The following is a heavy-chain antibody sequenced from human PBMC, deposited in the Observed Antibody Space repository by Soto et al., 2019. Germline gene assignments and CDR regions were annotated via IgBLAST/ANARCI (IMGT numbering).Heavy chain of an antibody. J-gene: IGHJ4*02. D-gene: IGHD6-13*01. CDR3: AAIKAAGTLFDY. CDR1: GGSISSSSYY. CDR2: IYYSGST. V-gene: IGHV4-39*01. Sequence: QLQLQESGPGLVKPSETLSLTCTVSGGSISSSSYYWGWIRQPPGKGLEWIGSIYYSGSTYYNPSLKSRVTISVDTSKNQFSLKLSSVTAADTAVYYCAAIKAAGTLFDYWGQGTLVTVSS.